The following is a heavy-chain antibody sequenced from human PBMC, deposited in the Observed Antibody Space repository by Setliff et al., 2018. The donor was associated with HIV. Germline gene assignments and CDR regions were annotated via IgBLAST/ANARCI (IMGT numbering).Heavy chain of an antibody. CDR2: IAYSGTTMYT. CDR3: ARGPPFAY. Sequence: SETLSLTCTVSGGSFIGSSFQSTWIRQTPGKGLEWIADIAYSGTTMYTNYNPSLESRVIISEDTSRDQFFLKLTSVTADDTGIYYCARGPPFAYWGQGLLVTVSS. CDR1: GGSFIGSSFQ. V-gene: IGHV4-39*07. J-gene: IGHJ4*02.